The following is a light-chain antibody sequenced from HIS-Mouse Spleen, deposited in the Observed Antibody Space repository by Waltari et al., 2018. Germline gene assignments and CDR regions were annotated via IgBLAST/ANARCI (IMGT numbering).Light chain of an antibody. CDR1: SSDVGGYNY. CDR3: SSYTSSSTLV. V-gene: IGLV2-14*01. Sequence: QSALTQPASVSGSPGQSITISCTGTSSDVGGYNYVSWYQQHPGKAPKLMSYEVSNRPSGVSNRFSGSKSGNTASLTISGLQAEDEADYYCSSYTSSSTLVFGGGTKLTVL. J-gene: IGLJ2*01. CDR2: EVS.